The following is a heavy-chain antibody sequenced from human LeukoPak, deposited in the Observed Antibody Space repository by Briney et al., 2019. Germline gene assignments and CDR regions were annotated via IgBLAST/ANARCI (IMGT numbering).Heavy chain of an antibody. V-gene: IGHV5-51*01. CDR3: ARPRSSGYSSSFEY. Sequence: GESLKLSCKGSGYSFPTYWTAWVRQMPGKGLEWMGIIYPDESNIRYSPPFQRQVTISADKSISTSYLQWSSLKACDTATYYCARPRSSGYSSSFEYWGQGTLVTVSS. J-gene: IGHJ4*02. CDR2: IYPDESNI. D-gene: IGHD3-3*01. CDR1: GYSFPTYW.